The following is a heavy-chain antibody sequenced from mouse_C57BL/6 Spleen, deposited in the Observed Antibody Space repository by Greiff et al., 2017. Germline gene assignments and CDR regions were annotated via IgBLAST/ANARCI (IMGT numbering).Heavy chain of an antibody. V-gene: IGHV5-6*02. CDR1: GFTFSSYG. D-gene: IGHD2-3*01. CDR2: ISSGGSYT. J-gene: IGHJ3*01. Sequence: EVKLVESGGDLVKPGGSLKLSCAASGFTFSSYGMSWVRQTPDTRLAWVATISSGGSYTSYPDRVKGRFTISRDNAKNTLYLQRSSLKSEDTAMYYCARRGYDPWFAYWGQGTLVTVSA. CDR3: ARRGYDPWFAY.